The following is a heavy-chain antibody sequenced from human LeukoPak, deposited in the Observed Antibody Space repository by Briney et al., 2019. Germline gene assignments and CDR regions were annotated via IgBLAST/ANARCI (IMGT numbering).Heavy chain of an antibody. V-gene: IGHV5-51*01. Sequence: GESLKISRKGSGYGFTRYWICGGRQLPGKGRGWRWIIYHTDSNTSYRQSFKGQVTISADKSIGTAYLQWSSLKASDTAMYYCARIASDYHYFFYMDVWGKGATVTVSS. CDR1: GYGFTRYW. D-gene: IGHD2-21*02. CDR3: ARIASDYHYFFYMDV. CDR2: IYHTDSNT. J-gene: IGHJ6*03.